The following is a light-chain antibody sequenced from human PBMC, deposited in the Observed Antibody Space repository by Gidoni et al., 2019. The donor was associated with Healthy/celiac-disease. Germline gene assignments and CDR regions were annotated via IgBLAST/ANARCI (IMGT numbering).Light chain of an antibody. CDR2: RAS. CDR3: QQYNSYSCS. Sequence: DIQMTQSPSTLSASVGDRLTITCRARKSISTWLAWYQQKPGKAPKLLIYRASSLESGVPSRFSGSGSGTEFTLTISSLQPDDFATYYCQQYNSYSCSFGQXTKLEIK. J-gene: IGKJ2*04. CDR1: KSISTW. V-gene: IGKV1-5*03.